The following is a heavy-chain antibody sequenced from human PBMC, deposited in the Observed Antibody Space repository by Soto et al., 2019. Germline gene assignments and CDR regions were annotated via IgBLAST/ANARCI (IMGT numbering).Heavy chain of an antibody. CDR3: APGQRGRYLKGAFDS. D-gene: IGHD1-26*01. V-gene: IGHV3-23*01. CDR2: ISGSGGST. CDR1: GFTFSSYA. Sequence: EVQLLESGGGLVQPGGSLRLSCAASGFTFSSYAMRWVRQAPGKGLEWVSAISGSGGSTYYADSVKGRFTISRDNSKNTLYLQMNSLRAEDTAVYYCAPGQRGRYLKGAFDSWGQGTMVTVSS. J-gene: IGHJ3*02.